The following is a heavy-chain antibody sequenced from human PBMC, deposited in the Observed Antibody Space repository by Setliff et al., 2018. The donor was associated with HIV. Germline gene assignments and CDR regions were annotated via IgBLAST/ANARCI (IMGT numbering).Heavy chain of an antibody. J-gene: IGHJ6*03. V-gene: IGHV3-74*01. CDR1: GFTFSSYW. D-gene: IGHD6-19*01. Sequence: GGSLRLSCAASGFTFSSYWMHWVRQAPGEGLVWVSRINSDGSIIDYADSVKGRFTISSDTAKNALYLQMNSLRAEDTAVYYCARDGSGRGSGWYNYYYYMDVWGKGTTVTVSS. CDR2: INSDGSII. CDR3: ARDGSGRGSGWYNYYYYMDV.